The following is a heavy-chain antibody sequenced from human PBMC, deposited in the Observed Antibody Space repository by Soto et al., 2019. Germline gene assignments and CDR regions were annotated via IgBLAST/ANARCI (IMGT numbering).Heavy chain of an antibody. CDR1: GFTFSDYY. J-gene: IGHJ4*01. Sequence: GGSLRLSGAASGFTFSDYYMNWIRQATGKGLEWVSYISSGSRYTTYADSVKGRFTISRDNAKNSLYLQMNSLRAEDTAVYYCTRGGDILTGYYTLDYWGHGTLVIVSS. D-gene: IGHD3-9*01. V-gene: IGHV3-11*05. CDR3: TRGGDILTGYYTLDY. CDR2: ISSGSRYT.